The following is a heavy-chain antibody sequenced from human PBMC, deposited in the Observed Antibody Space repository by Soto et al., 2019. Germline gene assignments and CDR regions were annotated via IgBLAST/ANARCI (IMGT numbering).Heavy chain of an antibody. CDR3: ARASDYVWGSYRDTGDMGFDY. CDR1: GGSISSGDYY. CDR2: IYYSGST. V-gene: IGHV4-30-4*01. D-gene: IGHD3-16*02. J-gene: IGHJ4*02. Sequence: QVQLQESGPGLVKPSQTLSLTCTVSGGSISSGDYYWSWIRQPPGKGLEWIGYIYYSGSTYYNPALKSQVSISVDTSKNQFAMKLSSVTAADTAVYYCARASDYVWGSYRDTGDMGFDYWGQGTLVTVSS.